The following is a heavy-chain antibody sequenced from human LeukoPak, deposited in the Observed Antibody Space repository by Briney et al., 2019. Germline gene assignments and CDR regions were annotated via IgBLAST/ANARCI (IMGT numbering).Heavy chain of an antibody. V-gene: IGHV3-7*05. CDR1: GFNFISYR. CDR3: AILFATPYYFDY. Sequence: PGGSLRLSCAASGFNFISYRMSWVRQAPGKGLEWVANIKQDGSEKYYVDSVKGRFTISRDNAKNSLYLQMNSLRDEDTAVYYCAILFATPYYFDYWGQGTLVTVSS. D-gene: IGHD1-26*01. CDR2: IKQDGSEK. J-gene: IGHJ4*02.